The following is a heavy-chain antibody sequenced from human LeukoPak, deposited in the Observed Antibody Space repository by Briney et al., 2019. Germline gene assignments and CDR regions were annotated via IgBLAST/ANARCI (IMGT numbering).Heavy chain of an antibody. V-gene: IGHV1-2*02. CDR3: ARDLDYYDSSGYGSHAFDI. CDR2: INPNSGGT. CDR1: GYTFTAYY. D-gene: IGHD3-22*01. J-gene: IGHJ3*02. Sequence: VALVKVSCKASGYTFTAYYMHWVRQAPGQGLEWMGWINPNSGGTNYAQKFQGRVTMTRDTSISTAYMELSRLRSDDTAVYYCARDLDYYDSSGYGSHAFDIWGQGTMVTVSS.